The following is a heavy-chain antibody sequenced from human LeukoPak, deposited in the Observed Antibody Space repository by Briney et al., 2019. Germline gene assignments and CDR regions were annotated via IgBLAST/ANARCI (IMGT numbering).Heavy chain of an antibody. J-gene: IGHJ4*02. CDR3: AREMEGNYGSGTFFDL. Sequence: GGSLRLSCAASEFVFSDYYMSWIRQAPGKGLEWVSYISDSGSTIYYADSVKGRFTISRDNVKNSLYLQMNGLRAEDTAVYYCAREMEGNYGSGTFFDLWGQGNMVTVSS. V-gene: IGHV3-11*01. CDR2: ISDSGSTI. CDR1: EFVFSDYY. D-gene: IGHD3-10*01.